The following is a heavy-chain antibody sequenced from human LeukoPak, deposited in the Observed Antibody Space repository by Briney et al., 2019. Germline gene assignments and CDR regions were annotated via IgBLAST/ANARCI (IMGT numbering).Heavy chain of an antibody. J-gene: IGHJ4*02. CDR2: IYYSGST. V-gene: IGHV4-39*07. D-gene: IGHD2/OR15-2a*01. Sequence: SETLSLTCTVSGGSISSSSYYWGWIRQPPGKGLEWIGSIYYSGSTYYNPSLKSRVTISVDRSKNQFSLKLSSVTAADTAVYYCAREGNIRAAPDYWGQGTLVTVSS. CDR1: GGSISSSSYY. CDR3: AREGNIRAAPDY.